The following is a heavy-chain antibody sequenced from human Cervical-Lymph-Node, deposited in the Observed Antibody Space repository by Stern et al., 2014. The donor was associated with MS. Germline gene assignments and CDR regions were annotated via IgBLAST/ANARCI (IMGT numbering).Heavy chain of an antibody. CDR1: GYPFTSSY. Sequence: QVPLVQSGAELKKPAASAKVSCTASGYPFTSSYMPCLRQPPGQGLDWIGIINPSGGSTSYAQKFQGRVTMTRDTSTSTVYMELSSLRSEDTAVYYCAREVAGHRLGMMDVWGQGTTVTVSS. CDR2: INPSGGST. CDR3: AREVAGHRLGMMDV. V-gene: IGHV1-46*01. J-gene: IGHJ6*02. D-gene: IGHD6-19*01.